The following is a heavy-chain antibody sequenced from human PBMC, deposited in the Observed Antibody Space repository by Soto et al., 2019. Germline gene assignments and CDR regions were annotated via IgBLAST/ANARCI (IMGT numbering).Heavy chain of an antibody. CDR3: ARAFGEYGPNWFDP. V-gene: IGHV2-5*01. CDR2: IYWNDDK. J-gene: IGHJ5*02. D-gene: IGHD3-10*01. CDR1: GFSLNTDGVG. Sequence: QITLEESGLTLVRPTQTLTLTCTFSGFSLNTDGVGVVWIRQPPGKALEWLALIYWNDDKRFSPSLQSRLTITMDTAKNQVVLTMTNMNPGDTGTYYCARAFGEYGPNWFDPWGPGTRVTVSS.